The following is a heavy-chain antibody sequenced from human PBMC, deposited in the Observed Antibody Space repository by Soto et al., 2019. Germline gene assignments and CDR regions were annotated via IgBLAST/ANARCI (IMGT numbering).Heavy chain of an antibody. Sequence: GGSLRLSCAASGFTFSSYAMSWVRQAPGKGLEWVAVMWFDGKHQYYADSVKGRFTISRDNSKNTLYLQMNSLRADDTALYYCARWTYYDSSGYYYVFDYWGQGTLVTVSS. J-gene: IGHJ4*02. CDR3: ARWTYYDSSGYYYVFDY. D-gene: IGHD3-22*01. V-gene: IGHV3-33*08. CDR2: MWFDGKHQ. CDR1: GFTFSSYA.